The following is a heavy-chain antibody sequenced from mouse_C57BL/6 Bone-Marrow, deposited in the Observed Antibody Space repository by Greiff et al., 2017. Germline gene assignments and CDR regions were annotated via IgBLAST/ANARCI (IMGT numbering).Heavy chain of an antibody. Sequence: EVKLQESGAELVRPGASVKLSCTASGFNIKDDYMHWVKQRPEQGLEWIGWIDPENGDTEYASKFQGKATITADTSSNTAYLQLSSLTSEDTAVYYCTVYYCGSSSYWYFDVWGTGTTVTVSS. CDR2: IDPENGDT. CDR3: TVYYCGSSSYWYFDV. J-gene: IGHJ1*03. D-gene: IGHD1-1*01. V-gene: IGHV14-4*01. CDR1: GFNIKDDY.